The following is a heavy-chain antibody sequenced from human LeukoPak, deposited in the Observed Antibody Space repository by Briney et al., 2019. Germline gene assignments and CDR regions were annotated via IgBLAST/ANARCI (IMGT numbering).Heavy chain of an antibody. J-gene: IGHJ6*02. CDR1: GYTFTSYG. CDR2: ISAYNGNT. D-gene: IGHD3-10*01. Sequence: ASVKVSCKASGYTFTSYGISWVRQAPGQGLEWMGWISAYNGNTNYAQKLQGRVTMTTDTSTSTAYMELRSLRSDDTAVYYCARDRVILWFGEYYYGMDVWGQGTTVTVSS. V-gene: IGHV1-18*01. CDR3: ARDRVILWFGEYYYGMDV.